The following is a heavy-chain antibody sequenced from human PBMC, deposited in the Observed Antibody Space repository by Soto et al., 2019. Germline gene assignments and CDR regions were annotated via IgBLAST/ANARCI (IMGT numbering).Heavy chain of an antibody. CDR2: IIPIFGTA. Sequence: SVKVSCKASGGTFSSYAISWVRQAPGQGLEWMGGIIPIFGTANYAQKFQGRVTITADESTSTAYMELSSLRSEDTAVYYCARYGAARPGYYYGMDVWGQGTTVTVSS. CDR3: ARYGAARPGYYYGMDV. CDR1: GGTFSSYA. D-gene: IGHD6-6*01. J-gene: IGHJ6*02. V-gene: IGHV1-69*13.